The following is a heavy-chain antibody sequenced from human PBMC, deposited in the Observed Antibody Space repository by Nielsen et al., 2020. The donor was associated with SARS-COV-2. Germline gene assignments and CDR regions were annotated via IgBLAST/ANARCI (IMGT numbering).Heavy chain of an antibody. CDR3: ARGEWDYYDSSGWRGFDY. J-gene: IGHJ4*02. Sequence: SETLSLTCTVSGGSISSGSYYWSWIRQPAGKGLEWIGRIYTSGSTNYNPSLKSRVTISVDTSKNQFSLKLSSVTAADTAVYYCARGEWDYYDSSGWRGFDYWGQGTLVTVSS. CDR1: GGSISSGSYY. CDR2: IYTSGST. D-gene: IGHD3-22*01. V-gene: IGHV4-61*02.